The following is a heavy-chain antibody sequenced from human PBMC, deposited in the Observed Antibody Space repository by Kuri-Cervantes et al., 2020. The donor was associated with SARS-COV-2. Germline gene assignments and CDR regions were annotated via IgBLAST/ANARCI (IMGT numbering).Heavy chain of an antibody. CDR1: GFTFDDYG. CDR2: INWNGGST. Sequence: GESLKSSGAASGFTFDDYGMCWVRQAPGKGLEWVSGINWNGGSTGYADSVKGRFTISRDNAKNSLYLQMNSLRAEDTALYYCAREKGSSSWPIDYWGQGTLVTVSS. D-gene: IGHD6-13*01. CDR3: AREKGSSSWPIDY. V-gene: IGHV3-20*04. J-gene: IGHJ4*02.